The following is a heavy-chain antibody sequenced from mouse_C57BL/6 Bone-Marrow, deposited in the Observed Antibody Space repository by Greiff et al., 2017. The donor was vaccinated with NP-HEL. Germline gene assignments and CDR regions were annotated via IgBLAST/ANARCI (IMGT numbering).Heavy chain of an antibody. V-gene: IGHV7-1*01. J-gene: IGHJ4*01. CDR3: ARDGSYSNYSYYAMDY. D-gene: IGHD2-5*01. Sequence: EVKLVESGGGLVQSGRSLRLSCATSGFTFSDFYMEWVRQAPGKGLEWIAASRNKANDYTTEYSASVKGRFIVSRDTSQSILYLQMNALRAEDTAIYYCARDGSYSNYSYYAMDYWGQGTSVTVSS. CDR2: SRNKANDYTT. CDR1: GFTFSDFY.